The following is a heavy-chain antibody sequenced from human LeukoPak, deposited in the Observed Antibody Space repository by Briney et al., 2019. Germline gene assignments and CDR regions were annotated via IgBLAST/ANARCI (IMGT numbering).Heavy chain of an antibody. CDR2: VSSSTTI. CDR3: AKDSILYYFDY. D-gene: IGHD3-3*02. CDR1: GFTFSNYN. Sequence: PGGSLRLSCAVSGFTFSNYNMNWVRQAPGKGLEWVSYVSSSTTIYYADSVKGRFTISRDNAKNSLSLQMNSLRAEDTAVYYCAKDSILYYFDYWGQGTLVTVSS. J-gene: IGHJ4*02. V-gene: IGHV3-48*01.